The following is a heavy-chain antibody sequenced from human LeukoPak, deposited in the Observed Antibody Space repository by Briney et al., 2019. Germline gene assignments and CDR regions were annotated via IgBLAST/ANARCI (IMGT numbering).Heavy chain of an antibody. D-gene: IGHD2-2*01. V-gene: IGHV1-18*01. CDR2: ISAYNGST. CDR1: GYTFTSYG. Sequence: ASVKVSCKASGYTFTSYGISWVRQAPGQGLEWMGWISAYNGSTNYAQKLQGRVTMTTDTSTSTAYMELRSLRSDDTAVYYCAREEDSYPAAMFTSDYWGQGTLVTVSS. CDR3: AREEDSYPAAMFTSDY. J-gene: IGHJ4*02.